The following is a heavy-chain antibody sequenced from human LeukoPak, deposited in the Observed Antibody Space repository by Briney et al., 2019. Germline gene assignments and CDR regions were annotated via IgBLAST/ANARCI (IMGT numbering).Heavy chain of an antibody. J-gene: IGHJ4*02. CDR1: GYTPTELS. CDR3: ATVGEGFDY. CDR2: FDPEDCET. D-gene: IGHD3-10*01. Sequence: PSVKVSCKVSGYTPTELSMHWVRQAPGKGIEWMGVFDPEDCETIYAQKFQGRVTMTEDTSTDTAYMELSRLRSEDTAVYYCATVGEGFDYWGQGTLVTVSS. V-gene: IGHV1-24*01.